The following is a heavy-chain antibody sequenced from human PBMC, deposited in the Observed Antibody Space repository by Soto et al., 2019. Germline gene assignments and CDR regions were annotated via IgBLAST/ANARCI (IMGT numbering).Heavy chain of an antibody. CDR3: ARDKNALDV. D-gene: IGHD2-2*01. Sequence: LSLSCAASGFTFSSYGMHWVRQAPGKGLEWVAVISYDGSNKYYADSVKGRFTISRDNSKNTLYPQMNSLRAEDTAVYYCARDKNALDVWGQGTTVTVSS. J-gene: IGHJ6*02. CDR1: GFTFSSYG. V-gene: IGHV3-30*03. CDR2: ISYDGSNK.